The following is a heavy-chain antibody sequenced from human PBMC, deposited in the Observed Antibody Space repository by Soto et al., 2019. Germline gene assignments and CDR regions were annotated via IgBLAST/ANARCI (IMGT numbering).Heavy chain of an antibody. CDR2: ISGSGDTT. V-gene: IGHV3-23*01. CDR3: AKGSYRPHDY. Sequence: GGSLRLSCAASGFTFSTYAMSWVRQAPGKGLEWVSAISGSGDTTYYTNSVKGRFTISRDNSKNTLYLQMNSLRAEDTAVYYCAKGSYRPHDYWGQGTLVTVSS. J-gene: IGHJ4*02. D-gene: IGHD1-26*01. CDR1: GFTFSTYA.